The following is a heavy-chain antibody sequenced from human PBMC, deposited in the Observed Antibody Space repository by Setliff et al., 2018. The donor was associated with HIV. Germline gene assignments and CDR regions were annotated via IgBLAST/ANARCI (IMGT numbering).Heavy chain of an antibody. Sequence: GSLRLSCAASGFTFSSYWMSWVRQAPGKGLEWVANIKQDGSEKFYMDSVKGRFIISRDNAKNSSYLHMNNLRVEDTAVYYCAREGPNPYYRDTSGYYSYWYFDLWGRGTLVTVSS. J-gene: IGHJ2*01. D-gene: IGHD3-22*01. CDR1: GFTFSSYW. CDR3: AREGPNPYYRDTSGYYSYWYFDL. CDR2: IKQDGSEK. V-gene: IGHV3-7*03.